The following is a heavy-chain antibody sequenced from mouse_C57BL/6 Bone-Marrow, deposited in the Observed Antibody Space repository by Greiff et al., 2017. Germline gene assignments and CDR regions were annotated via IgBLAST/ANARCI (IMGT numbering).Heavy chain of an antibody. D-gene: IGHD1-1*01. V-gene: IGHV1-64*01. CDR1: GYTFTSYW. CDR2: IHPNSGST. J-gene: IGHJ1*03. CDR3: ARKGGYYYGRSYWYFDV. Sequence: VQLQQPGAELVKPGASVKLSCKASGYTFTSYWMHWVKQRPGQGLEWIGMIHPNSGSTNYNEKFKSKATLTVDKSSSTAYMQLSSLTSEDSAVYYCARKGGYYYGRSYWYFDVWGTGTTVTVSS.